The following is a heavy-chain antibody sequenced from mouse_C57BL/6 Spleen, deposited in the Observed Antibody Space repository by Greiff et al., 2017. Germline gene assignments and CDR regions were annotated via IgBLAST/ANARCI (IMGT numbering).Heavy chain of an antibody. V-gene: IGHV1-15*01. CDR1: GYTFTDYE. J-gene: IGHJ1*03. CDR3: TRSEGATGSSPYWYFDV. Sequence: QVQLQQSGAELVRPGASVTLSCKASGYTFTDYEMHWVKQTPVHGLEWIGAIDPETGGTAYNQKFKGKAILTADKSSSTAYMELRSLTSEDSAVYYCTRSEGATGSSPYWYFDVWGTGTTVTVSS. CDR2: IDPETGGT. D-gene: IGHD1-1*01.